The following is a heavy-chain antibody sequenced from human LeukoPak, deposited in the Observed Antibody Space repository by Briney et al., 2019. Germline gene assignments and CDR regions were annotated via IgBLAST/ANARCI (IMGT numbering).Heavy chain of an antibody. CDR2: ISWGGGST. CDR1: GFTFYDYA. J-gene: IGHJ6*03. V-gene: IGHV3-43D*04. Sequence: GGSLRLSXAASGFTFYDYAMHWVRQAPGKGLEWVSLISWGGGSTYYADSVKGRFTISRDNSKNSLYLQMNSLRGEDTALYYCAKDGVVVVPAAIGYYYYYYMDVWGKGTTVTVSS. CDR3: AKDGVVVVPAAIGYYYYYYMDV. D-gene: IGHD2-2*02.